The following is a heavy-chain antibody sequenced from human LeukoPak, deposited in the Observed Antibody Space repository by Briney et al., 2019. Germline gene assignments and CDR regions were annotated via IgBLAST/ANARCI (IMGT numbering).Heavy chain of an antibody. D-gene: IGHD5-24*01. CDR2: IYYSGST. CDR1: GGSLSSYY. J-gene: IGHJ3*02. V-gene: IGHV4-59*01. Sequence: PSETLSLTCTVSGGSLSSYYWRWIRQPPAKGLEWIGYIYYSGSTNYNPSLKSRVTISVDTSKNQFSLKLSSVTAADTAVYYCARDHGDGYNYGAFDIWGQGTMVTVSS. CDR3: ARDHGDGYNYGAFDI.